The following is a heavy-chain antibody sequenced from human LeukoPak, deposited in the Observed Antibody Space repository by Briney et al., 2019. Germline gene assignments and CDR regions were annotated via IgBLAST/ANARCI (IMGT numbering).Heavy chain of an antibody. J-gene: IGHJ6*02. CDR3: ARDGQQLAPYAMDV. CDR1: GFPFSGYG. D-gene: IGHD6-13*01. CDR2: ISSDGSKK. Sequence: GGSLRLSCTASGFPFSGYGMHWVRQAPGKGPEWVAAISSDGSKKDYADSVKGRFSISRDKSKNTLYLQMNSLRPEDTAVYFCARDGQQLAPYAMDVWGQGTTVTVSS. V-gene: IGHV3-30*03.